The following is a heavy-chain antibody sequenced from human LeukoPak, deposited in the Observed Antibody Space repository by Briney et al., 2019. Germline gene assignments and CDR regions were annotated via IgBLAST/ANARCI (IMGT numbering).Heavy chain of an antibody. D-gene: IGHD4-23*01. V-gene: IGHV4-39*01. Sequence: PSETLSLTCTVSGGSISAKSYSSNNHWGWIRQPPGTGLEWIGSIYYSGTTYYNPSLKSRVTISVDTSKNQFSLKLSSVTAADTAIYYCARLEATVLTRTIDYWGQGTLVTVSS. J-gene: IGHJ4*02. CDR2: IYYSGTT. CDR3: ARLEATVLTRTIDY. CDR1: GGSISAKSYSSNNH.